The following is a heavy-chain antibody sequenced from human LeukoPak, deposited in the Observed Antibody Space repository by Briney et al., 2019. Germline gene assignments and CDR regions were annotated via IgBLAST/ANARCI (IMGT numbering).Heavy chain of an antibody. CDR3: AKSGYNRFDY. V-gene: IGHV1-69*06. CDR2: IIPIFGTA. D-gene: IGHD5-24*01. CDR1: GGTFSSYA. Sequence: ASVKVSCKASGGTFSSYAISWVRQAPGQGLEWMGGIIPIFGTANYAQKFQGRVTITADKSTSTAYMELSSLRAEDTAVYYCAKSGYNRFDYWGQGTLDTVSS. J-gene: IGHJ4*02.